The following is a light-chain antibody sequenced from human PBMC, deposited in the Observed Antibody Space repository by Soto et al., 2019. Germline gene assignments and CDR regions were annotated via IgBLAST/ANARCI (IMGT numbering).Light chain of an antibody. J-gene: IGLJ1*01. CDR2: DVT. Sequence: QSALTQPASVSGSPGQWTTISCTGTSSDVGGYNYVSWYQHHPGKAPKLMIYDVTNRPSGVSNRFSGSKSGNTASLTISGLQPEDEADYYFSSYTSSNTYVFGTGTKVTVL. CDR3: SSYTSSNTYV. CDR1: SSDVGGYNY. V-gene: IGLV2-14*03.